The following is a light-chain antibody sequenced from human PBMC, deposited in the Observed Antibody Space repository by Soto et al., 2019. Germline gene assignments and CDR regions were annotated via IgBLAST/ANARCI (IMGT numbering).Light chain of an antibody. CDR2: DVS. CDR1: SSDVGGYNY. CDR3: SSYTNSFPEVV. J-gene: IGLJ2*01. Sequence: QSALTQPASVSGSPGQSITISCTGTSSDVGGYNYDSWYQQHPGKAPKLMIYDVSNRPSGVSNRFSGSKSGNTASLTISGLQAEDEADYSCSSYTNSFPEVVFGGGTKLTVL. V-gene: IGLV2-14*01.